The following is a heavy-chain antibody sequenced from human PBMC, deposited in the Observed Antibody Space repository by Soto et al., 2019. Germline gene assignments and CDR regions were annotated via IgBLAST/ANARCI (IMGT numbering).Heavy chain of an antibody. D-gene: IGHD3-16*02. Sequence: QVQLQQWGAGLLKPSETLSLTCAVYGGSFSGYYWSWIRQPPGKGLEWLGEINHSGSTNYNPSLKSRDRISVDTSKNRFSLKVSSVTAAGTAVYYCARRNKYYDYVWGSYRSNYYFDYWGQGTLVTVSS. V-gene: IGHV4-34*01. CDR1: GGSFSGYY. CDR3: ARRNKYYDYVWGSYRSNYYFDY. J-gene: IGHJ4*02. CDR2: INHSGST.